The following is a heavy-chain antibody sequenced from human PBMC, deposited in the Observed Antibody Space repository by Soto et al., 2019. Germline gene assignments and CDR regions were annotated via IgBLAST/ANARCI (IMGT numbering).Heavy chain of an antibody. D-gene: IGHD5-12*01. CDR1: GGSISSYY. J-gene: IGHJ2*01. CDR2: TYYSGST. V-gene: IGHV4-59*01. CDR3: ARDRRDGYNYLDWYFDL. Sequence: SETLSLTCAVSGGSISSYYWSWIRQPPGKGLEWIGYTYYSGSTNYNPSLKSRVTISVDTSKNQFSLKLSSVTAADTAVYYCARDRRDGYNYLDWYFDLWGRGTLVTVSS.